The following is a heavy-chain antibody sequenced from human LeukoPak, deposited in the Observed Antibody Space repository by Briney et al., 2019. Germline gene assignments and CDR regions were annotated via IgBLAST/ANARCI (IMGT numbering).Heavy chain of an antibody. CDR2: IIPIFGTA. CDR1: GGTFNSYA. Sequence: SVKVSCKASGGTFNSYAISWVRQAPGQGLEWMGGIIPIFGTANYAQKFQGRVTITADESTSTAYMELSSLRSEETAVYYSASRGGYSSSSPSDYWGQGTLVTVSS. D-gene: IGHD6-6*01. CDR3: ASRGGYSSSSPSDY. V-gene: IGHV1-69*13. J-gene: IGHJ4*02.